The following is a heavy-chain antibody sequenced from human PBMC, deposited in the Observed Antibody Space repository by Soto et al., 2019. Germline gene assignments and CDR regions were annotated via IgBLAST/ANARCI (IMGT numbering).Heavy chain of an antibody. J-gene: IGHJ5*02. CDR3: ARTVYCSGGSCYGGGWFDP. CDR1: GYTFTSYG. V-gene: IGHV1-18*01. CDR2: ISAYNGNT. Sequence: GASVKVSCKASGYTFTSYGISWVRQAPGQGLEWMGWISAYNGNTNYAQKLQGRVTMTTDTSTSTAYMELRSLRSDDAAVYYCARTVYCSGGSCYGGGWFDPWGQGTLVTVSS. D-gene: IGHD2-15*01.